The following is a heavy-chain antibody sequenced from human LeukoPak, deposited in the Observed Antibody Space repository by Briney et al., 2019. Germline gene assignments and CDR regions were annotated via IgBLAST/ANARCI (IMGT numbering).Heavy chain of an antibody. J-gene: IGHJ4*02. D-gene: IGHD3-22*01. CDR3: AREANYYYDSSGYRTVGY. CDR1: GFTVRSNY. CDR2: IYSGGST. Sequence: GSLRLSRAGSGFTVRSNYMKWVRPAPGKGLEWGSGIYSGGSTYYADSVKGRFTISRDNSKNTLYLQMNSLRAEDTAVYYCAREANYYYDSSGYRTVGYWGQGTLVTVSS. V-gene: IGHV3-66*01.